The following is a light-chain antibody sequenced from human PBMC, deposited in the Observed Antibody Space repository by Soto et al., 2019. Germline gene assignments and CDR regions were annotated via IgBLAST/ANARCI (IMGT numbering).Light chain of an antibody. Sequence: IQMTQSPPSLSASQGDRITINCRASQSINNFLHWYQKKPGKAPELLIFAASTLQTGVPSRFRGSGSGTDFILNIRRLQPQAFGTYCCQKGYSIPRSFGQGT. CDR2: AAS. CDR1: QSINNF. J-gene: IGKJ5*01. CDR3: QKGYSIPRS. V-gene: IGKV1-39*01.